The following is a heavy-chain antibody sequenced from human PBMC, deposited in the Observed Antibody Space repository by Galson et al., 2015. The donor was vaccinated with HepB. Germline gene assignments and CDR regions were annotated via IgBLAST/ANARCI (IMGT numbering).Heavy chain of an antibody. D-gene: IGHD6-25*01. Sequence: SVKVSCKASGYTFPSSDINWVRQATGQGLEWMGWMSPKSGNTGYAQKFRGRASMTWDTSISTAYMELYSLTSEDTAVYYCARDCGCVSGWFDPWGRGTLVTVSS. CDR3: ARDCGCVSGWFDP. V-gene: IGHV1-8*01. CDR2: MSPKSGNT. J-gene: IGHJ5*02. CDR1: GYTFPSSD.